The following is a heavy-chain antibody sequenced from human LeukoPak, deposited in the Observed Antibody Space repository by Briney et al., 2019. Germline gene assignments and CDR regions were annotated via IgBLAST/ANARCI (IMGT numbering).Heavy chain of an antibody. CDR2: IDVRGDSI. D-gene: IGHD1-1*01. CDR1: GFIFSDYY. Sequence: AGGSLRLSCAASGFIFSDYYMTWIRQAPGKGLEWVAHIDVRGDSILYADSVKGRFTISRDSAKNSLYLQMNSLRAKDTAVYYCAREDNVWNLLYNYYMDVWGKGTTVTVSS. CDR3: AREDNVWNLLYNYYMDV. V-gene: IGHV3-11*01. J-gene: IGHJ6*03.